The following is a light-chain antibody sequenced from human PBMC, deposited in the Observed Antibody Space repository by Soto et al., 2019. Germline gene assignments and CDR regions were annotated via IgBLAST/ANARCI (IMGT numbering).Light chain of an antibody. CDR2: DAS. V-gene: IGKV3D-20*01. J-gene: IGKJ1*01. CDR3: QQYGGTPTT. CDR1: QTVTSNY. Sequence: EVVMTQSPGTLSLSQGETATLSCGASQTVTSNYLAWYQQRPGLAPRLLIFDASARATGIPDRFSGSGSGKDFTLTISRLEPEDSAVYFCQQYGGTPTTFGQGTKVDIK.